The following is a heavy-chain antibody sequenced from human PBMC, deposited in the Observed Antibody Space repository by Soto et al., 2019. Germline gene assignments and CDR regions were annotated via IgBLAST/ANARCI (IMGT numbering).Heavy chain of an antibody. D-gene: IGHD3-3*01. Sequence: ASVNVSCKASGYTFTNYAIHWVRQAPGQRLEWMGWIHAGNGNTKYSQKFQGRVTIIRDTSASTAYMELSSLRSEDTAVYYCARGGMTIHYYYDMEVWGKGNTVNVSA. J-gene: IGHJ6*04. CDR1: GYTFTNYA. V-gene: IGHV1-3*01. CDR3: ARGGMTIHYYYDMEV. CDR2: IHAGNGNT.